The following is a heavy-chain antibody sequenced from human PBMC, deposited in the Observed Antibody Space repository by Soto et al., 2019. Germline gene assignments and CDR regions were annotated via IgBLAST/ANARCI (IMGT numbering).Heavy chain of an antibody. Sequence: GASVKVSCKVSGYTLTELSMHWVRQAPGKGLEWMGGFDPEDGETIYAQKFQGRVTMTEDTSTDTAYMELSGLRSEDTAVYYCATKPGYCSGGSCYRHYWGQGTLVTISS. V-gene: IGHV1-24*01. D-gene: IGHD2-15*01. CDR3: ATKPGYCSGGSCYRHY. CDR1: GYTLTELS. CDR2: FDPEDGET. J-gene: IGHJ4*02.